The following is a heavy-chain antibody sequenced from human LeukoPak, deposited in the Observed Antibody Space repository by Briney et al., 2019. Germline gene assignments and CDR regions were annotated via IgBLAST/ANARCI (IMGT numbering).Heavy chain of an antibody. J-gene: IGHJ3*02. V-gene: IGHV1-18*01. CDR1: DYTFTTYG. Sequence: APVKLSCKASDYTFTTYGICWVSQAPGHGREWMGWSSAYTGNTNYAQKLQGTVTMTTDTSTSTAYRELRSLRSDDAAVYYCARANIYTGVAFDIWGQGTMVTVSS. CDR3: ARANIYTGVAFDI. CDR2: SSAYTGNT. D-gene: IGHD2-8*01.